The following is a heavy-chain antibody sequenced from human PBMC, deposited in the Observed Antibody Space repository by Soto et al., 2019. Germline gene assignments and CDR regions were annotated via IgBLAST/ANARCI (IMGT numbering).Heavy chain of an antibody. V-gene: IGHV4-59*01. Sequence: SETLSLTCTVSGGSISSYYWSWIRQPPGKGLEWIGYIYYSGSTNYNPSLKSRVTISVDTSKNQFSLKLSSVTAADTAVYYCARVVGSGSYFYYYYGMDVWGQGTPVTVSS. CDR1: GGSISSYY. D-gene: IGHD3-10*01. CDR2: IYYSGST. J-gene: IGHJ6*02. CDR3: ARVVGSGSYFYYYYGMDV.